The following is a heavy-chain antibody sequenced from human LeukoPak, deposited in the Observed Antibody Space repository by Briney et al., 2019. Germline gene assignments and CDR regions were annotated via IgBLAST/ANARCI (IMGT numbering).Heavy chain of an antibody. Sequence: GVSLRLSCAASGFTFSSYGMHWVRQAPGKGLEWVAVISYDGSNKYYADSVKGRFTISRDNAKNSLYLQMNSLRAEDTAVYYCARDGSGRVPEMSAPDYWGQGTLVTVSS. V-gene: IGHV3-30*03. CDR1: GFTFSSYG. J-gene: IGHJ4*02. CDR2: ISYDGSNK. D-gene: IGHD3-10*01. CDR3: ARDGSGRVPEMSAPDY.